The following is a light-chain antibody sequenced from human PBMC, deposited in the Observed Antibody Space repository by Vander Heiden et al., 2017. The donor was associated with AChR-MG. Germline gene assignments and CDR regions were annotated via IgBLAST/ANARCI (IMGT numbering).Light chain of an antibody. Sequence: PHPPPPSASGSPGQPVTISCTGTSSDVGGYSYVSWYQQHPAKAPKLMIYEISKRPAGVPDRFSGSKAGNTASLTVSGLQAEDEADYYCSSYAGNNSWVFGGGTKLTVL. J-gene: IGLJ3*02. V-gene: IGLV2-8*01. CDR3: SSYAGNNSWV. CDR2: EIS. CDR1: SSDVGGYSY.